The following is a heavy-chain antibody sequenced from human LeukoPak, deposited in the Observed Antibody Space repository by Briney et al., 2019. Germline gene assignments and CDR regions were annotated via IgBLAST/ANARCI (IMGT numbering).Heavy chain of an antibody. J-gene: IGHJ4*02. V-gene: IGHV4-30-4*08. CDR3: ARAQKDGIVVVPAADY. Sequence: PSETLSLTCTVSGGSISSGDYYWSWIRQPPGKGLEWIGYIYYSGSTYYNPSLKSRVTISVDTSKNQFSLKLSSVTAADTAVYYCARAQKDGIVVVPAADYWGQGTLVTVSS. CDR2: IYYSGST. D-gene: IGHD2-2*01. CDR1: GGSISSGDYY.